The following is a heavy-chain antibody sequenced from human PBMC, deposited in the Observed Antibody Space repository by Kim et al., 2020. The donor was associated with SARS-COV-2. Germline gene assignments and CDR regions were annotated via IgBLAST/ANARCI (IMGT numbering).Heavy chain of an antibody. Sequence: SETLSLTCTVSGGSISSYYWSWIRQPPGKGLEWIGYIYYSGSTNYNPSLKSRVTISVDTSKNQFSLKLSSVTAADTAVYYCARWRGRGILTGYPSYNWFDPWGQGTLVTVSS. D-gene: IGHD3-9*01. V-gene: IGHV4-59*13. CDR3: ARWRGRGILTGYPSYNWFDP. CDR1: GGSISSYY. J-gene: IGHJ5*02. CDR2: IYYSGST.